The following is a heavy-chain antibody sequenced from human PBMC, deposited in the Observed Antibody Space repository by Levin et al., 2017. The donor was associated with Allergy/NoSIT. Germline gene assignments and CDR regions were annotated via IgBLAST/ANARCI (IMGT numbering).Heavy chain of an antibody. D-gene: IGHD6-19*01. CDR2: IRSVGTT. CDR3: AKEGVRSSGWNDALDI. J-gene: IGHJ3*02. Sequence: GESLKISCAASGLTVSSSYMHWVRQAPGRGLEWVSVIRSVGTTYHTDSVRGRFTISRDNSKNTLYLQMNSLRAEDTAMYYCAKEGVRSSGWNDALDIWGQGTMVTVSS. V-gene: IGHV3-66*01. CDR1: GLTVSSSY.